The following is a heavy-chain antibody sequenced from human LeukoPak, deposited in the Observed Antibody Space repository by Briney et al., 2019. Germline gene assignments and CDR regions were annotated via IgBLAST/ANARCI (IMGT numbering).Heavy chain of an antibody. J-gene: IGHJ4*02. CDR2: IKQDGSEK. V-gene: IGHV3-7*01. D-gene: IGHD3-3*02. CDR3: ASRAHFWSGPGG. Sequence: GGSLRLSCAASGFTFSTHWMSWVRQAPGKGLEWVANIKQDGSEKYYVDSVKGRFTISRDNAKDSLYLQMNSLRAEDTAVYYCASRAHFWSGPGGWGQGTLVTVSS. CDR1: GFTFSTHW.